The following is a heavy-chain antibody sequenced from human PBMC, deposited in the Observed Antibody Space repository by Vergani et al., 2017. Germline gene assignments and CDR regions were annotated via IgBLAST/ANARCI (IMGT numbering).Heavy chain of an antibody. Sequence: QVQLVESGGGVVQPGGSLRLSCAASGFTFSSYGMHWVRQAPGKGLEWVAFIRYDGSNKYYADSVKGRFTISRDNSKNTLYLQMNSLRAEDTAVYYCARDRLAARFYYYYYYMDVWGKGTTVTVSS. V-gene: IGHV3-30*02. J-gene: IGHJ6*03. CDR1: GFTFSSYG. D-gene: IGHD6-6*01. CDR3: ARDRLAARFYYYYYYMDV. CDR2: IRYDGSNK.